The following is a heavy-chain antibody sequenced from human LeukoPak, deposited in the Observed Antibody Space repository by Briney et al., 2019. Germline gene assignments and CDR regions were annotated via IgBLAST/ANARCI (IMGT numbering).Heavy chain of an antibody. D-gene: IGHD6-13*01. CDR3: ARDAQIAARYYYMDV. J-gene: IGHJ6*03. CDR1: GYTFTSYY. Sequence: GASVKVSCKASGYTFTSYYMHWVRQAPGQGLEWMGIINPSGGSTSYAQKFQGRVTMTRDMSTSTVYMELSRLRSDDTAVYYCARDAQIAARYYYMDVWGKGTTVTVSS. V-gene: IGHV1-46*01. CDR2: INPSGGST.